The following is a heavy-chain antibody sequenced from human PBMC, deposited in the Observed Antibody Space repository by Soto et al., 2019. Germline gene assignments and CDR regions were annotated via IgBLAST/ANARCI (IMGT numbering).Heavy chain of an antibody. CDR2: ISAYNGNT. Sequence: GASVKVSCKASGYTFTIYCISWVRQAPGQGLEWMGWISAYNGNTNYAQKLQGRVTMTTDTSTSTAYMELRSLRSDDTAVYYCAREKFYSSSWFDWFDPWGQGTLVTVSS. V-gene: IGHV1-18*01. D-gene: IGHD6-13*01. CDR1: GYTFTIYC. J-gene: IGHJ5*02. CDR3: AREKFYSSSWFDWFDP.